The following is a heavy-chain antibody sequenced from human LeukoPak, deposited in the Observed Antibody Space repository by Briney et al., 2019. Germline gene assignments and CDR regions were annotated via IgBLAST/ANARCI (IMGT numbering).Heavy chain of an antibody. J-gene: IGHJ4*02. CDR3: ARSGYSSSWYSDSTTPHFDY. D-gene: IGHD6-13*01. Sequence: PSETLSLTCTVSGGSISSSSYYWCCIRQPPGKGVEWMGNIYYRRTTNYHPSLKSRVTISVDTSKNQFSLKLSSVTAADTAVYYCARSGYSSSWYSDSTTPHFDYWGQGTLVTASS. CDR1: GGSISSSSYY. V-gene: IGHV4-61*01. CDR2: IYYRRTT.